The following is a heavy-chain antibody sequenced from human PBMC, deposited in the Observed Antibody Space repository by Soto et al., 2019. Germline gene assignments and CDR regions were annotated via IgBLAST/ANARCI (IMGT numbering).Heavy chain of an antibody. D-gene: IGHD3-22*01. Sequence: QVQLVESGGGVVQPGRSLRLSCAASGFTFSSYGMHWVRQAPGKGLEWVAVISYDGSNKYYADSVKGRFTISRDNSKNTLYLQMNSLRAEDTAVYYCAKGGGYDSSGYYSFKYAFDIWGQGTMVTVSS. CDR2: ISYDGSNK. J-gene: IGHJ3*02. V-gene: IGHV3-30*18. CDR3: AKGGGYDSSGYYSFKYAFDI. CDR1: GFTFSSYG.